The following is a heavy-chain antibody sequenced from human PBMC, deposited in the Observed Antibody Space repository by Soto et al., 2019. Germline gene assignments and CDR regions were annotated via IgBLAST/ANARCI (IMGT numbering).Heavy chain of an antibody. CDR3: ARDCTPYYYGMDV. V-gene: IGHV1-69*06. CDR2: IIPIFGTA. CDR1: GGTFSSYA. D-gene: IGHD2-8*01. J-gene: IGHJ6*02. Sequence: GASVKVSCKASGGTFSSYAISWARQAPGQGLEWMGGIIPIFGTANYAQKFQGRVTITADKSTSTAYMELSSLRSEDTAVYYCARDCTPYYYGMDVWGQGTTVTVSS.